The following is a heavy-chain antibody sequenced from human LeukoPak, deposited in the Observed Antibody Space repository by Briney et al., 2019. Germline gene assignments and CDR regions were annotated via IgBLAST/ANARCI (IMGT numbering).Heavy chain of an antibody. V-gene: IGHV4-59*08. CDR1: GGSISSYY. CDR2: IYYSGST. D-gene: IGHD6-13*01. Sequence: PSETLSLTCTVSGGSISSYYWSWIRQPPGQGLEWIGYIYYSGSTNYNPSLNSRVTISVATSKNQFSLKLSSVTAADTAVYYCARRAERYSSSWYDYWSQGTLVTVSS. J-gene: IGHJ4*02. CDR3: ARRAERYSSSWYDY.